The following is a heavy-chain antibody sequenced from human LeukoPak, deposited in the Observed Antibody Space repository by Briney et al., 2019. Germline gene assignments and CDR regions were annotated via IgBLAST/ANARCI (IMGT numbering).Heavy chain of an antibody. Sequence: PGGSLRLSCAASGFSFSTYSMNWVRQAPGKGLVWVSRINSDGSTTSYADSVKGRFTISRDNAKNSLYLQMNSLRAEDTAVYYYARDRYCSGGSCYFGHYYYYMDVWGKGTTVTVSS. D-gene: IGHD2-15*01. J-gene: IGHJ6*03. CDR2: INSDGSTT. V-gene: IGHV3-74*01. CDR3: ARDRYCSGGSCYFGHYYYYMDV. CDR1: GFSFSTYS.